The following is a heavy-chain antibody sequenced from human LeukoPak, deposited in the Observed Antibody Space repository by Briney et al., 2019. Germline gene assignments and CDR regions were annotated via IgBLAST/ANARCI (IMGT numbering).Heavy chain of an antibody. Sequence: PGRSLRLSCAASGFTFDDYAMHWVRQAPGKGLEWVSGISWNSGNIGYADSVKGRFTISRDNAKNSLYLQMNSLRAEDTAVYYCAREVVLSTSAWFEYWGQGTLVTVSS. J-gene: IGHJ4*02. D-gene: IGHD3-22*01. CDR3: AREVVLSTSAWFEY. V-gene: IGHV3-9*01. CDR1: GFTFDDYA. CDR2: ISWNSGNI.